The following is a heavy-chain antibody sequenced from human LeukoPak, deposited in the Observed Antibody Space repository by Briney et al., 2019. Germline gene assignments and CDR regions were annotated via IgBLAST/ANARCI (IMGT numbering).Heavy chain of an antibody. J-gene: IGHJ5*02. CDR3: ARVRFLGSNWFDP. CDR2: IYYSGGT. Sequence: PSETLSLTCTVSGGSISSYYWSWIRQPPGKGLEWIGYIYYSGGTNYNPSLKSRVTISVDTSKNQFSLKLSSVTAADTAVYYCARVRFLGSNWFDPWGQGTLVTVSS. D-gene: IGHD3-3*01. CDR1: GGSISSYY. V-gene: IGHV4-59*01.